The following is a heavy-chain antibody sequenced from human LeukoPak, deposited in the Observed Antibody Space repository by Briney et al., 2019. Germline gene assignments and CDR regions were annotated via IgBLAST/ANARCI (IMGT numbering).Heavy chain of an antibody. J-gene: IGHJ4*02. CDR3: ARGLNWDRKYYFDY. D-gene: IGHD7-27*01. Sequence: ASVKVSCKASGYTFTSYGISWVRQAPGQGLEWMGWISAYNGNTNYAQKLQGRVTMTRDMSTSTVYMELSSLRSEDTAVYYCARGLNWDRKYYFDYWGQGTLVTVSS. CDR1: GYTFTSYG. V-gene: IGHV1-18*01. CDR2: ISAYNGNT.